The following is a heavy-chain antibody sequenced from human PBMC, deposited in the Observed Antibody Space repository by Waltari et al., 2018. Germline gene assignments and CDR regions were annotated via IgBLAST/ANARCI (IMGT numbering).Heavy chain of an antibody. CDR2: IIPIFGTA. CDR1: GGTFRSYP. D-gene: IGHD4-4*01. CDR3: ASVYPHKGGNYGR. J-gene: IGHJ4*02. Sequence: QVQLVQSGAEVKKPGSSVTVSCKASGGTFRSYPLSSGRQAPGQGLEWMGGIIPIFGTANYAQKFQGRVTITADKSTSTAYMELSSLRSEDTAVYYCASVYPHKGGNYGRWGQGTLVTVSS. V-gene: IGHV1-69*06.